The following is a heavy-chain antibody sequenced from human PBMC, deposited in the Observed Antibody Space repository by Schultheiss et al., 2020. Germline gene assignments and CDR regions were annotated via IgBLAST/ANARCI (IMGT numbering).Heavy chain of an antibody. CDR3: ASADYGDYDDDFDI. J-gene: IGHJ3*02. CDR1: GGSFSGYY. D-gene: IGHD4-17*01. Sequence: SETLSLTCAVYGGSFSGYYWSWIRQPPGKGLEWIGEINHSGRTYYNPSLKSRVTISVDRSKNQFSLRLSSVTAADTAVYYCASADYGDYDDDFDIWGQGTMVTVSS. CDR2: INHSGRT. V-gene: IGHV4-34*01.